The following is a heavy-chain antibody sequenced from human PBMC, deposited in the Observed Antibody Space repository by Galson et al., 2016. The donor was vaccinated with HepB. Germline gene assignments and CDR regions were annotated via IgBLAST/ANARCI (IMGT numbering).Heavy chain of an antibody. V-gene: IGHV3-30*18. CDR3: AKDHHWNYVHSYYGMDL. J-gene: IGHJ6*02. D-gene: IGHD1-7*01. CDR2: ISFDGSNT. Sequence: GLEWVAVISFDGSNTYYADSVKGRFTISSDNSNNTLYLQMNSLRAEDTAVYYCAKDHHWNYVHSYYGMDLWGQGTTVTVSS.